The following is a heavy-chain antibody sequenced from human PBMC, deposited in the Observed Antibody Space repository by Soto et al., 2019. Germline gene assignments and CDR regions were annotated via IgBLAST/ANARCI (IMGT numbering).Heavy chain of an antibody. CDR3: ARHDNRTLGVTYFDY. CDR1: GDSISSNNW. D-gene: IGHD3-10*01. Sequence: QVQLQESGPGLVKPSGTLSLACSVSGDSISSNNWWSWVRQPPGKGLEWIGGMYHSGSVHYNPSFQSRAALSVDKSTNQFFRQLTPVTAADTAVYYCARHDNRTLGVTYFDYWGQGTLVTVS. V-gene: IGHV4-4*02. CDR2: MYHSGSV. J-gene: IGHJ4*02.